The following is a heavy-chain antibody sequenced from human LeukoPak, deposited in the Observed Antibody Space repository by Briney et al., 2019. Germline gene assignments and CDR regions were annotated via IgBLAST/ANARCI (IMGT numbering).Heavy chain of an antibody. D-gene: IGHD3-10*01. V-gene: IGHV3-49*03. Sequence: GRSLRLSCTASGFTFGDYAMSWFRQAPGKGLEWVGFIRSKAYGGTTEYAASVKGRFTISRDDSKSIAYLQMNSLKTEDTAVYYCTTNYYGSGSYHYWGQGTLVTVSS. CDR1: GFTFGDYA. CDR2: IRSKAYGGTT. J-gene: IGHJ4*02. CDR3: TTNYYGSGSYHY.